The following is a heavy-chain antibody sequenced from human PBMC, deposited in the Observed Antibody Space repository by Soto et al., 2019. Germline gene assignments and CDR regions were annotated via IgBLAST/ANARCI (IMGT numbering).Heavy chain of an antibody. CDR3: ARDRTSSGYYFDYSLDY. Sequence: SETLSLTCSVSGGSLSGYYWSWIRQPPVKGLEYIAYMYHTGNAKYNPSLQSRVTLSVDTSKNQFSLRLASVTAADTAVYYCARDRTSSGYYFDYSLDYWGQGTRVTVSS. J-gene: IGHJ4*02. V-gene: IGHV4-59*01. CDR2: MYHTGNA. D-gene: IGHD3-22*01. CDR1: GGSLSGYY.